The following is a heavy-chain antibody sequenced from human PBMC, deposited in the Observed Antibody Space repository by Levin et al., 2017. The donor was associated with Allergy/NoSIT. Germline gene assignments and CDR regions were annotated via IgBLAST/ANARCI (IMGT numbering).Heavy chain of an antibody. CDR2: IYYSGTT. CDR1: GGSISSGAYY. Sequence: PSETLSLTCTVSGGSISSGAYYWSWIRQHPGKGLEWIGYIYYSGTTYYNPSLKSRVTISVDTSRNHFSLKLSSVTAADTAVYYCARYVPGVKKTFDYWGQGTLVTVSS. V-gene: IGHV4-31*03. J-gene: IGHJ4*02. CDR3: ARYVPGVKKTFDY. D-gene: IGHD3-16*01.